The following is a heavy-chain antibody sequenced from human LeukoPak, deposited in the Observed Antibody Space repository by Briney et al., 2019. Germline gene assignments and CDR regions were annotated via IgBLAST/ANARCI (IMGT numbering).Heavy chain of an antibody. D-gene: IGHD2-21*02. V-gene: IGHV4-59*06. CDR2: IYYSGST. J-gene: IGHJ6*02. CDR3: ARVGSLAYCGGDCYSSGMDV. CDR1: GGSISRYY. Sequence: PSETLSLTCTVTGGSISRYYWSWIRQPPGKGLEWIGYIYYSGSTYYNPSLKSRVTISVDTSKNQFSLKLSSVTAADTAVYYCARVGSLAYCGGDCYSSGMDVWGQGTTVTVSS.